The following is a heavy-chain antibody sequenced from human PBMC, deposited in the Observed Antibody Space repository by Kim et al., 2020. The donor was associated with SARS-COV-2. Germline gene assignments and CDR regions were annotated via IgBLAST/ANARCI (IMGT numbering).Heavy chain of an antibody. V-gene: IGHV3-23*01. CDR1: GFTFSSYA. D-gene: IGHD3-22*01. CDR2: ISGSGGST. J-gene: IGHJ4*02. CDR3: AKDVRTYYYDSSGYAHDY. Sequence: GGSLRLSCAASGFTFSSYAMSWVRQAPGKGLEWVSAISGSGGSTYYADSVKGRFTISRDNSKNTLYLQMNSLRAEDTAVYYCAKDVRTYYYDSSGYAHDYWGQGTLVTVSS.